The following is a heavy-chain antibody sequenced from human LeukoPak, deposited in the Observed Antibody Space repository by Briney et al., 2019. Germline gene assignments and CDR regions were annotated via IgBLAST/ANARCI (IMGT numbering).Heavy chain of an antibody. CDR1: GRSLSMYY. CDR2: INHSGST. CDR3: AALRSNMSHYFDMDV. Sequence: SETLSLTCALYGRSLSMYYWMGISQPPGKGLEWIGEINHSGSTNYNPSLKSRVTISVDTSKNQFSLKLSSVTAADTSVYYCAALRSNMSHYFDMDVWGQGTTVTVSS. V-gene: IGHV4-34*01. J-gene: IGHJ6*02. D-gene: IGHD4-17*01.